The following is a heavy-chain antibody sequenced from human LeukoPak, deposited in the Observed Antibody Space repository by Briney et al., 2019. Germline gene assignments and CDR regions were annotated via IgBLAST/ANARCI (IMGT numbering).Heavy chain of an antibody. CDR3: ARRYYDFWSGYWAD. Sequence: SETLSLTCTVSGGSISSSSYYWGWIRQPPGKGLEWIGSIYYSGSTYYNPSLKSRVTISVDTSKNQFSLKLSSVTAADTAVYYCARRYYDFWSGYWADWGQGTLVTVSS. J-gene: IGHJ4*02. V-gene: IGHV4-39*01. CDR1: GGSISSSSYY. CDR2: IYYSGST. D-gene: IGHD3-3*01.